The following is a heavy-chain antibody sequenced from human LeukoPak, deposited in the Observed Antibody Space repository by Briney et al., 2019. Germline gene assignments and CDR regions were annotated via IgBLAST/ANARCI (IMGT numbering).Heavy chain of an antibody. V-gene: IGHV4-59*01. CDR1: GGSISSYY. Sequence: ASETLSLTCTVSGGSISSYYWSWIRQSPGKGLEWIGYIYYSGSTNYNPSLKSRVTISVDTSKNQFSLKLSSVTAADTAVYYCARGSSSWDAYYFDYWGQGTLVTVSS. D-gene: IGHD6-13*01. J-gene: IGHJ4*02. CDR2: IYYSGST. CDR3: ARGSSSWDAYYFDY.